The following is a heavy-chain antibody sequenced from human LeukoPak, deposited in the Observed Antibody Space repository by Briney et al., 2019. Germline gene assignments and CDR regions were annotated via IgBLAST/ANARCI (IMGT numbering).Heavy chain of an antibody. D-gene: IGHD3-3*01. J-gene: IGHJ4*02. CDR1: GYTFTSYY. V-gene: IGHV1-46*01. CDR2: INPSGGST. CDR3: ARGSYDFWSGYPYYFDY. Sequence: GASVKVPCKASGYTFTSYYMHWVRQAPGQGLEWMGIINPSGGSTSYAQKFQGRVTMTRDMSTSTVYMELSSLRSEDTAVYYCARGSYDFWSGYPYYFDYWGQGTLVTVSS.